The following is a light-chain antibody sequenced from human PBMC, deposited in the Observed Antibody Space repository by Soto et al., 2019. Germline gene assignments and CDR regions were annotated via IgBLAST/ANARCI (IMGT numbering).Light chain of an antibody. V-gene: IGKV1-39*01. CDR2: AAS. J-gene: IGKJ4*01. CDR1: QSISTY. CDR3: QHGYSTPLT. Sequence: DIQMTQSPSSLSASVGDRVTITWRASQSISTYLHWYQQKPGKAPNLLIYAASTLQSGVPSRFSRSGSGTDFNLTISSLQPEDFATYFCQHGYSTPLTFGGGTKVDIK.